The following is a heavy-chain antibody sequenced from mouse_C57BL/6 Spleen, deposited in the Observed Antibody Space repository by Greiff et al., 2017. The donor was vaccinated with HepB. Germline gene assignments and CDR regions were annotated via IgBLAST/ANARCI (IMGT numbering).Heavy chain of an antibody. D-gene: IGHD2-5*01. CDR2: INYDGSST. V-gene: IGHV5-16*01. CDR1: GFTFSDYY. CDR3: ARFVYYSNYAYYFDY. J-gene: IGHJ2*01. Sequence: EVQLVESEGGLVQPGSSMKLSCTASGFTFSDYYMAWVRQVPEKGLEWVANINYDGSSTYYLDSLKSRFIISRDNAKNILYLQMSSLKSEDTATYYCARFVYYSNYAYYFDYWGQGTTLTVSS.